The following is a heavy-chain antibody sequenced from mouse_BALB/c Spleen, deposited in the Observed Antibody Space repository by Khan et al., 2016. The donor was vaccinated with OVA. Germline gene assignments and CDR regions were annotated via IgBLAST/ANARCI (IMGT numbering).Heavy chain of an antibody. CDR3: ARHNYGVFAY. D-gene: IGHD1-1*01. CDR2: ISSGGDYI. V-gene: IGHV5-9-3*01. Sequence: EVELVESGGDLVKPGGSLKLSCSASGFTFSTYAMSWVRQTPEKRLEWVATISSGGDYIYYPDIVKGRFTISRDNAKNTLYLQMSSLRSEDTALVYCARHNYGVFAYWGQGTLVTVSA. J-gene: IGHJ3*01. CDR1: GFTFSTYA.